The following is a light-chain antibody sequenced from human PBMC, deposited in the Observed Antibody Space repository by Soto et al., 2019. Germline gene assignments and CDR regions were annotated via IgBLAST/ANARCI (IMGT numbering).Light chain of an antibody. CDR2: AAF. J-gene: IGKJ1*01. V-gene: IGKV1-39*01. CDR3: QQSFSTPPT. CDR1: QSISTD. Sequence: DLPMTQSPSSLSATVGDKVTISCRASQSISTDLNWYQQKPGKAPKLLIYAAFSLQSGVPSRFSGSGSGTDFTLTINNLQPEDFATYYCQQSFSTPPTFGQGTKVEIK.